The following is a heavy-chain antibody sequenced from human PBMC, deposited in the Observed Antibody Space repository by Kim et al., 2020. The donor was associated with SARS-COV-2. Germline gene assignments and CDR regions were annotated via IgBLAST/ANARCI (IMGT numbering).Heavy chain of an antibody. CDR3: ASHLMTTVTGQIGEWDY. CDR1: GYTFTSYG. D-gene: IGHD4-4*01. J-gene: IGHJ4*02. Sequence: ASVKVSCKASGYTFTSYGISWVRQAPGQGLEWMGWISAYNGNTNYAQKLQGRVTMTTDTSTSTAYMELRSLRSDDTAVYYCASHLMTTVTGQIGEWDYWGQGTLVTVSS. CDR2: ISAYNGNT. V-gene: IGHV1-18*01.